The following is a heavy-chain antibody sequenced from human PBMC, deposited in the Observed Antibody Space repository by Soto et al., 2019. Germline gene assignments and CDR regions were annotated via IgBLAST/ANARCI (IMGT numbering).Heavy chain of an antibody. CDR1: GGTFSSYA. V-gene: IGHV1-69*13. D-gene: IGHD1-1*01. CDR3: ARDPYSVPGDYYYGMDV. Sequence: SVKVSCKASGGTFSSYAISWVRQAPGQGLEWMGGIIPIFGTANYAQKFQGRVTITADESTSTAYMELSSLRSEDTAVYYCARDPYSVPGDYYYGMDVWGQGTTVTVSS. CDR2: IIPIFGTA. J-gene: IGHJ6*02.